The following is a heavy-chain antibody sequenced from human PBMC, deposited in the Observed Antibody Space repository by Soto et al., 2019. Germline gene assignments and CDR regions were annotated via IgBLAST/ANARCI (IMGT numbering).Heavy chain of an antibody. CDR1: GFTFSSYW. Sequence: GGSLRLSCAASGFTFSSYWMSWVRQAPGKGLEWVANIKQDGSEKYYVDSVKGRFTISRDNAKNSLYLQMNSLRAEDTAVYYCARGPFYGDYETTPPDYWGQGTLVTVSS. CDR3: ARGPFYGDYETTPPDY. J-gene: IGHJ4*02. CDR2: IKQDGSEK. D-gene: IGHD4-17*01. V-gene: IGHV3-7*05.